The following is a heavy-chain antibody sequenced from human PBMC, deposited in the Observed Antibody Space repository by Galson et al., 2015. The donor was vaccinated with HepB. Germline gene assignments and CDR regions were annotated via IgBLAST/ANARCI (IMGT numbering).Heavy chain of an antibody. D-gene: IGHD4-11*01. CDR2: IIPVFNLS. CDR3: ARVGGTVTSLRFDY. V-gene: IGHV1-69*13. Sequence: SVKVSCKASGASFSTFYITWVRQAPGQGLEWLGGIIPVFNLSRYAQRFQGRVTITADESTSTVYMELSSLRSEDTAIYYCARVGGTVTSLRFDYWGQGTLVTVSS. CDR1: GASFSTFY. J-gene: IGHJ4*02.